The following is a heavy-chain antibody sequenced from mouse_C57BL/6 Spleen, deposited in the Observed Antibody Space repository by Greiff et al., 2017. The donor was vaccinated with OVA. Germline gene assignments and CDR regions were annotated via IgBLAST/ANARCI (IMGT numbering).Heavy chain of an antibody. J-gene: IGHJ4*01. Sequence: VQLQQPGAELVKPGASVKLSCTASGFNIKDYYMHSVKQRTEQGLEWIGRIDPEDGETKYAPKFQGKATITADTSSNTAYLQLSSLTSEDTAVYYCARFITTVVATDYAMDYWGQGTSVTVSS. CDR2: IDPEDGET. D-gene: IGHD1-1*01. V-gene: IGHV14-2*01. CDR3: ARFITTVVATDYAMDY. CDR1: GFNIKDYY.